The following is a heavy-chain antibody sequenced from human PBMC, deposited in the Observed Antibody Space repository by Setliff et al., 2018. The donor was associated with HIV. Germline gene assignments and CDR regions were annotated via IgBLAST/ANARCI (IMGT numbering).Heavy chain of an antibody. J-gene: IGHJ4*02. V-gene: IGHV1-18*01. CDR2: ISPNNGNT. CDR1: GYSFTKYG. Sequence: ASVKVSCKASGYSFTKYGISWVRQAPGQGLEWMGWISPNNGNTNHVHKFQGRVTITADKSTSTAYMELRSLRSDDSAVYYCASSRVGATSVDYFDYWGQGTLVTVSS. D-gene: IGHD1-26*01. CDR3: ASSRVGATSVDYFDY.